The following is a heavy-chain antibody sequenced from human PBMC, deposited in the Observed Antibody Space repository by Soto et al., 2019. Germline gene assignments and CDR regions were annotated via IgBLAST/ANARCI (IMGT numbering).Heavy chain of an antibody. J-gene: IGHJ5*02. CDR3: AKGGIMAIFGVASRWFDP. Sequence: GGSLRLSCAASGFTFSSYAMSWVRQAPGKGLEWVSAISGSGGSTYYADSVKGRFTISRDNSKNTLYLQMNSLRAEDTAVYYCAKGGIMAIFGVASRWFDPWGQGTLVTVS. CDR2: ISGSGGST. V-gene: IGHV3-23*01. D-gene: IGHD3-3*01. CDR1: GFTFSSYA.